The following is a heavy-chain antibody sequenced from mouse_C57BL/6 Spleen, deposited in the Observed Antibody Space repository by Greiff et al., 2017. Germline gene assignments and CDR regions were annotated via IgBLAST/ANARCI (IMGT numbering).Heavy chain of an antibody. D-gene: IGHD1-1*01. CDR2: IRNKGNGYTT. V-gene: IGHV7-3*01. J-gene: IGHJ1*03. CDR3: ARYRVVARYFDV. Sequence: EVMLVESGGGLVQPGGSLSLSCAASGFTFTDYYMSWVRQPPGKALEWLGFIRNKGNGYTTEYSASVKGRFTITRDNSQSILYLQMNALRAEDSATYYCARYRVVARYFDVWGTGTTVTVSS. CDR1: GFTFTDYY.